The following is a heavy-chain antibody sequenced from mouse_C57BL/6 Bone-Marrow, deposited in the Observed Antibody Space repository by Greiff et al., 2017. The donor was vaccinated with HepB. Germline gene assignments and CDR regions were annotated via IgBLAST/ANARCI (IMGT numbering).Heavy chain of an antibody. V-gene: IGHV5-6*02. CDR2: ISSGGSYT. J-gene: IGHJ4*01. Sequence: EVKLVESGGDLVKPGGSLKLSCAASGFTFSSYGMSWVRQTPDKRLEWVATISSGGSYTYYPDSVKGRFTISRDNAKNTLYLKMSILKSEDTAMYYCARQRKLYDGTLYAMDYWGQGTSVTVSS. CDR1: GFTFSSYG. D-gene: IGHD2-3*01. CDR3: ARQRKLYDGTLYAMDY.